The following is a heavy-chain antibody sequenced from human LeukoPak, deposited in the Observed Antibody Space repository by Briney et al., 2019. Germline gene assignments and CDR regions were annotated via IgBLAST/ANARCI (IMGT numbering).Heavy chain of an antibody. Sequence: PSETLSLTCTASGGSISSSTYYWDWIRQPPGKGLEWIGYIYYSGSTNYNPSLKSRVTISVDTSKNQFSLKLSSVTAADTAVYYCARVGVLVIGGYGSFDYWGQGTLVTVSS. CDR2: IYYSGST. V-gene: IGHV4-61*05. CDR3: ARVGVLVIGGYGSFDY. J-gene: IGHJ4*02. D-gene: IGHD5-12*01. CDR1: GGSISSSTYY.